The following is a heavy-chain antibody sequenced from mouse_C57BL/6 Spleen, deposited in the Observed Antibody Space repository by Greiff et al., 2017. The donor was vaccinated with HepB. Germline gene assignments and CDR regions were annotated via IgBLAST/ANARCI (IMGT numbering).Heavy chain of an antibody. CDR1: GYTFTSYW. J-gene: IGHJ2*01. CDR2: IDPSDSYT. D-gene: IGHD3-3*01. Sequence: QVQLQQPGAELVKPGASVKLSCKASGYTFTSYWMQWVKQRPGQGLEWIGEIDPSDSYTNYNQKFKGKATLTVDTYSSTAYMQLSSLTSEDSAVYYCARRDWLDYWGQGTTLTVSS. CDR3: ARRDWLDY. V-gene: IGHV1-50*01.